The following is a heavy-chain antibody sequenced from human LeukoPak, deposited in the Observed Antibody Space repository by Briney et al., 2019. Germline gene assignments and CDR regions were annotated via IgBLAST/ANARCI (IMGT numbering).Heavy chain of an antibody. Sequence: GASVKVSCKASGYTFSNYYIHWVRQAPGQGLEWMGKINPSDDDITYVQKFQDRVTMTSDTSTSAVYMELSSLRSEDTAVYYCARTLLTGFYMPPGYWGQGSLVTVSS. CDR1: GYTFSNYY. J-gene: IGHJ4*02. V-gene: IGHV1-46*01. CDR2: INPSDDDI. CDR3: ARTLLTGFYMPPGY. D-gene: IGHD3-9*01.